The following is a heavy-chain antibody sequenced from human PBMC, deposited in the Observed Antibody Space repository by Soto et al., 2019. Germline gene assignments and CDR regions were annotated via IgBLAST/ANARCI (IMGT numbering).Heavy chain of an antibody. CDR1: GGSISSLY. D-gene: IGHD6-6*01. J-gene: IGHJ4*02. CDR3: ARASRCKSEYECFAWLDF. Sequence: QVLLQESGPGLVKPSETLSLTCTVSGGSISSLYWAWIRQPAGKGLEWIGRTFPSGDSNYNPSLTSRVSMSLDTSKNQFSLTVSSVTAADTAVYYCARASRCKSEYECFAWLDFWGQGILVTVSS. V-gene: IGHV4-4*07. CDR2: TFPSGDS.